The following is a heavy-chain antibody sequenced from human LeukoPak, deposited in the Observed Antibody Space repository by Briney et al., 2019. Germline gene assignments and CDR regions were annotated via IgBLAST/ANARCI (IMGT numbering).Heavy chain of an antibody. V-gene: IGHV3-21*01. CDR1: GFTFSSYS. Sequence: GGSLRLSCAASGFTFSSYSMNWVRQAPGKGLEWVSSISSSSSYIYYADSVKGRFTISRDNAKNSLYLQMNSLRAEDTAVYYWARGGGDIVVVVAATQYYGMDVWGQGTTVTVSS. J-gene: IGHJ6*02. D-gene: IGHD2-15*01. CDR3: ARGGGDIVVVVAATQYYGMDV. CDR2: ISSSSSYI.